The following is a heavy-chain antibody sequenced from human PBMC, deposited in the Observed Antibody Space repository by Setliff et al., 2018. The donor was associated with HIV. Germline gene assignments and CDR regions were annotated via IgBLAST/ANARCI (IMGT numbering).Heavy chain of an antibody. CDR3: ARSLQWGCSSTTCYVGY. V-gene: IGHV1-46*01. Sequence: ASVKVSCKASGYTFARYYIHWVRQAPGQGLEWMGIINPSSGSTSFAQKFQGRVTMTRDTSTSTVYMELSSLRSEDTAVYYCARSLQWGCSSTTCYVGYWGQGTLVTVSS. D-gene: IGHD2-2*01. CDR1: GYTFARYY. CDR2: INPSSGST. J-gene: IGHJ4*02.